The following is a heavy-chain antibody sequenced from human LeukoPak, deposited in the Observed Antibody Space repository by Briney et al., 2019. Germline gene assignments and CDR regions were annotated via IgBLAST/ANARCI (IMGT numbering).Heavy chain of an antibody. J-gene: IGHJ4*02. V-gene: IGHV4-39*02. CDR2: IYYSGST. CDR1: GGSISSSSYY. D-gene: IGHD3-22*01. Sequence: PSETLSLTCTVSGGSISSSSYYWGWIRQLPGKGLEWIGSIYYSGSTYYNPSLKSRVTISVDTSKNQFSLKLSSVTAADTAVYYCARDYYDSSGYYYFDYWGQGTLVTVSS. CDR3: ARDYYDSSGYYYFDY.